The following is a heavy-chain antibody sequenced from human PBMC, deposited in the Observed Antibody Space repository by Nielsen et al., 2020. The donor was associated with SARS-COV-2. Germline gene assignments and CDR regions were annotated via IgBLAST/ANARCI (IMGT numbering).Heavy chain of an antibody. CDR3: AKDRVSGGNFLDY. Sequence: PGKGLEWVAVISYDGSNKYYADSVKGRFTISRDNSKNTLYLQMNSLRAEDTAVYYCAKDRVSGGNFLDYWGQGTLVTVSS. CDR2: ISYDGSNK. V-gene: IGHV3-30*18. D-gene: IGHD4-23*01. J-gene: IGHJ4*02.